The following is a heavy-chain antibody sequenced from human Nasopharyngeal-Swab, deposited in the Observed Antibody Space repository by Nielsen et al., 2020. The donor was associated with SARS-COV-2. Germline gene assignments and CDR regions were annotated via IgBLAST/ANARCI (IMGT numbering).Heavy chain of an antibody. Sequence: GESLKISCAASGFTFSSYSMNWVRQAPGKGLEWVSSISSSSSYIYYADSVKGRFTISRDNAKNSLYLQMNSLRAEDTAVYYCAREKDEWELLSGYYYGMDVWGQGTTVTVSS. J-gene: IGHJ6*02. CDR3: AREKDEWELLSGYYYGMDV. CDR1: GFTFSSYS. CDR2: ISSSSSYI. D-gene: IGHD1-26*01. V-gene: IGHV3-21*01.